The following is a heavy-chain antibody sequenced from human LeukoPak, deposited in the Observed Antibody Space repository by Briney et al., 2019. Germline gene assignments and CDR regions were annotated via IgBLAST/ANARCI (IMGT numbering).Heavy chain of an antibody. D-gene: IGHD6-6*01. J-gene: IGHJ3*02. Sequence: QPGGSLRLSCAASGFTFSSYEMNWVRQAPGKGLEWVSYISSSGSTIYYADSVKGRFTISRDNAKNSLYLQMNSLRAEDTAVYYCAIEYSSSSWAFDIWGQGTMVTVSS. CDR2: ISSSGSTI. CDR1: GFTFSSYE. CDR3: AIEYSSSSWAFDI. V-gene: IGHV3-48*03.